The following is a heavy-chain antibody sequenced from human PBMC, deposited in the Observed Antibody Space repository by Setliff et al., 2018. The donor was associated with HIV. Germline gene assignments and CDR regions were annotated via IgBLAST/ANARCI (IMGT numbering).Heavy chain of an antibody. Sequence: KPSETLSLTCTVSGGSISGGVHYWSWIRQHPGKGLEWIGYIHYSGSTYYNPSLKSQVTISVDTSKNRLSPKLSSVTAADAAVYYCARGMSSSWYIDGFDIWGQGTVVTVSS. J-gene: IGHJ3*02. CDR3: ARGMSSSWYIDGFDI. D-gene: IGHD6-13*01. CDR1: GGSISGGVHY. CDR2: IHYSGST. V-gene: IGHV4-31*01.